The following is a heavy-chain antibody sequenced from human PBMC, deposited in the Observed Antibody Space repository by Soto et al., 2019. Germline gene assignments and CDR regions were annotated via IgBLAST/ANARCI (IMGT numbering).Heavy chain of an antibody. Sequence: EVQLLESGGGLVQPGGSLRLSCAASGFTFTSYAMSWVRQAPGKGLEWVASVSANTYTTYYAGSVKGRCTISRDNSKDTLYLHMNSLGAGDTAVYYCADESLRYCSGGSCYFPVDYWGQGTLVIVSS. D-gene: IGHD2-15*01. CDR3: ADESLRYCSGGSCYFPVDY. CDR1: GFTFTSYA. V-gene: IGHV3-23*01. J-gene: IGHJ4*02. CDR2: VSANTYTT.